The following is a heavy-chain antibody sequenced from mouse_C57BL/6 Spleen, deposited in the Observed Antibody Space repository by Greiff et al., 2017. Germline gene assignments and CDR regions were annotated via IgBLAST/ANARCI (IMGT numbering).Heavy chain of an antibody. CDR1: GFSLSTSGMG. V-gene: IGHV8-12*01. CDR3: ARSRDGTLAWFAY. CDR2: LYWDDDK. Sequence: QVTLKVCGPGILQSSQTLSLTCSFSGFSLSTSGMGVSWIRQPSGKGLEWLAHLYWDDDKRYNPSLKSRLTISKDTSRTQLFLKISRVDTADTATYYGARSRDGTLAWFAYWGQGTLVTVAA. D-gene: IGHD2-1*01. J-gene: IGHJ3*01.